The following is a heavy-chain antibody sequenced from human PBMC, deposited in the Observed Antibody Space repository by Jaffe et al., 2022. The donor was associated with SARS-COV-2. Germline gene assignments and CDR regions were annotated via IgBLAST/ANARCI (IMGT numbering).Heavy chain of an antibody. D-gene: IGHD6-6*01. V-gene: IGHV3-9*01. CDR3: AKDIWDSSSSRYYGMDV. Sequence: EVQLVESGGGLVQPGRSLRLSCAASGFTFDDYAMHWVRQAPGKGLEWVSGISWNSGSIGYADSVKGRFTISRDNAKNSLYLQMNSLRAEDTALYYCAKDIWDSSSSRYYGMDVWGQGTTVTVSS. J-gene: IGHJ6*02. CDR1: GFTFDDYA. CDR2: ISWNSGSI.